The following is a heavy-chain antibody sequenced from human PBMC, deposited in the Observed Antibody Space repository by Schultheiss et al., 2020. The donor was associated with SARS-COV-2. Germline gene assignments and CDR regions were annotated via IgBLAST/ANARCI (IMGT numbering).Heavy chain of an antibody. CDR2: IYWNDDK. D-gene: IGHD2-8*02. J-gene: IGHJ4*02. V-gene: IGHV2-5*01. CDR1: GGSISSGGYY. CDR3: AHRKYNDWWDY. Sequence: TLSLTCTVSGGSISSGGYYWSWIRQPPGKALECLAVIYWNDDKHYSPSLKSRLTITKDTSKNQVILTMTNMDPVDTATYYCAHRKYNDWWDYWGQGTLVTVSS.